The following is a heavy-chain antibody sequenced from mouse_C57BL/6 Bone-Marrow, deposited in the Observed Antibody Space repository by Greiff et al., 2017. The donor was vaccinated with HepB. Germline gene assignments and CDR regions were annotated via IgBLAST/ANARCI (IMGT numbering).Heavy chain of an antibody. CDR3: ARSPITTVVATMDYYAMDY. Sequence: EVKLVESGGGLVQPGGSLSLSCAASGFTFTDYYMSWVRQPPGKALEWLGFIRNKANGYTTEYSASVKGQFTISRDNSQSILYLQMNALRAEDSATYYCARSPITTVVATMDYYAMDYWGQGTSVTVSS. J-gene: IGHJ4*01. CDR1: GFTFTDYY. D-gene: IGHD1-1*01. V-gene: IGHV7-3*01. CDR2: IRNKANGYTT.